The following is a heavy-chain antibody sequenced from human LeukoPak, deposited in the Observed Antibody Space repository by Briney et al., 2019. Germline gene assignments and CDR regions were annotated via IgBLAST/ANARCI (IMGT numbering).Heavy chain of an antibody. D-gene: IGHD6-19*01. J-gene: IGHJ4*02. V-gene: IGHV4-59*01. CDR1: GGSISSYY. CDR3: AREGYASGWNDY. CDR2: IYDSGST. Sequence: SETLSLTCTVSGGSISSYYWSWIRQPPGKGLEWIGYIYDSGSTNYNPSFQRRVTISVDVSKNPFSLKLRSVTAADTAVYYCAREGYASGWNDYWGQGILVTVSS.